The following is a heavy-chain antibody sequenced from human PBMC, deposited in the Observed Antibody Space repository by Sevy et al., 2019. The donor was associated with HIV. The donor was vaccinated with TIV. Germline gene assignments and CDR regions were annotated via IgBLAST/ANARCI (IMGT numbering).Heavy chain of an antibody. D-gene: IGHD3-3*02. V-gene: IGHV1-8*01. CDR1: GYTFTSYD. CDR3: ARGCSHFWSGSVIDLDY. J-gene: IGHJ4*02. CDR2: MNPNSGNT. Sequence: ASVKVSCKASGYTFTSYDINWVRQATGQGLEWMGWMNPNSGNTGYAQKFQGRVTMTRNTSISTAYMELSSLRSEDTAVYYCARGCSHFWSGSVIDLDYWGQGTLVTVSS.